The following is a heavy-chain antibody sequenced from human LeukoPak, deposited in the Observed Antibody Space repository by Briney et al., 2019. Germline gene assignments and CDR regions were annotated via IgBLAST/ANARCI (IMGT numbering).Heavy chain of an antibody. CDR1: GFTFSSYW. D-gene: IGHD3-3*01. J-gene: IGHJ4*02. V-gene: IGHV3-7*04. CDR2: IKQDGSEK. Sequence: GGSLRLSCAASGFTFSSYWMNWVRQAPGKGLEWVANIKQDGSEKYYVDSVKGRFTISRDNAENSLYLQMNSLRAEDTAVYYCARGNDFWSGYQPASFDYWGQGTLVTVSS. CDR3: ARGNDFWSGYQPASFDY.